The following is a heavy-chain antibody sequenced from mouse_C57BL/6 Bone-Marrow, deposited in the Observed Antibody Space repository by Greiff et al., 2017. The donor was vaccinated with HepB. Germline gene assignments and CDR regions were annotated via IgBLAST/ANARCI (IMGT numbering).Heavy chain of an antibody. CDR2: IDPENGDT. J-gene: IGHJ3*01. CDR3: TTLVYYGYDGLFAY. V-gene: IGHV14-4*01. CDR1: GFNIKDDY. Sequence: VQLQQSGAELVRPGASVKLSCTASGFNIKDDYMHWVKQRPEQGLEWIGWIDPENGDTEYASKFQGKATITADTSSNTAYLQLSSLTSEDTAVYYCTTLVYYGYDGLFAYWGQGTLVTVSA. D-gene: IGHD2-2*01.